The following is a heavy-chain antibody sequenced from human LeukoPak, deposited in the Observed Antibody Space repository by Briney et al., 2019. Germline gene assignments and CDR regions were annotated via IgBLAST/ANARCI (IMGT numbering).Heavy chain of an antibody. D-gene: IGHD6-19*01. V-gene: IGHV4-4*07. CDR1: GGSISSYY. CDR2: IYTSGST. J-gene: IGHJ3*02. CDR3: ARGGIAVAGTRRWCAFDI. Sequence: KTSETLSLTCTVSGGSISSYYWSWIRQPAGKGLEWIGRIYTSGSTNYNPSLKSRVTMSVDTSKNQFSLKLSSVTAADTAVYYCARGGIAVAGTRRWCAFDIWGQGTMVTVSS.